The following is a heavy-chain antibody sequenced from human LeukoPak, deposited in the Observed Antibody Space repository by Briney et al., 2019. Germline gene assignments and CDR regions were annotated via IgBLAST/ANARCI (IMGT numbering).Heavy chain of an antibody. V-gene: IGHV4-39*01. CDR2: IYYSGST. Sequence: KPSETLSLTCTVSGGSISSSSYSWGWIRQPPRKGLDWIGSIYYSGSTYYNPSLKSRVTISVDTSKNQFSLKLSSVTAADTAVYYCASIEAYCGGDCYLWWGQGTLVTVSS. D-gene: IGHD2-21*02. CDR3: ASIEAYCGGDCYLW. CDR1: GGSISSSSYS. J-gene: IGHJ4*02.